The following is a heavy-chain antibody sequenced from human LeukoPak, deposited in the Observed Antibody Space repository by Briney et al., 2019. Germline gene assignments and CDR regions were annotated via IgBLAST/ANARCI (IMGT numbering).Heavy chain of an antibody. D-gene: IGHD3-10*01. CDR1: GASFTGYY. Sequence: SQTRSPTSAVYGASFTGYYSSWNRHPPGKLREWIGEINHSGSTNSNTTFKSRSSISGDTSQNQFSLKLSSLTATDTPVSYGAGERDARGVIRPLVNWGQGTLVTVSS. CDR3: AGERDARGVIRPLVN. J-gene: IGHJ4*02. CDR2: INHSGST. V-gene: IGHV4-34*01.